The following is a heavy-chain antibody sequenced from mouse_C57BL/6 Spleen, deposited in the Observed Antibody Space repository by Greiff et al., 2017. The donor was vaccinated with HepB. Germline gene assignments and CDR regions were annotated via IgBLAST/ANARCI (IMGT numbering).Heavy chain of an antibody. CDR1: GFTFSDYG. D-gene: IGHD2-5*01. CDR2: LSSGSSTI. CDR3: ASPYSNYPWFAY. Sequence: EVKVVESGGGLVKPGGSLKLSCAASGFTFSDYGMHWVRQAPEKGLEWVAYLSSGSSTIYYADTVKGRFTISRDNAKNTLFLQMTSLRSEDTAMYYCASPYSNYPWFAYWGQGTLVTVSA. V-gene: IGHV5-17*01. J-gene: IGHJ3*01.